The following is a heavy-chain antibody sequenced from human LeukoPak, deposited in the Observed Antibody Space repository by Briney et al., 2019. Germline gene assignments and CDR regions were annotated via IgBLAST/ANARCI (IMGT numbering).Heavy chain of an antibody. J-gene: IGHJ4*02. CDR3: ARGDPAYFDY. CDR2: INPNSGGT. CDR1: GYTFTDYY. Sequence: ASVKVSCKASGYTFTDYYKHWVRQAPGQGLEWMGWINPNSGGTNYAQKFQGRVTMTRDTSVSTAYMELSRLRSDDTAVYYCARGDPAYFDYWGQGTLVTVSS. V-gene: IGHV1-2*02. D-gene: IGHD3-16*01.